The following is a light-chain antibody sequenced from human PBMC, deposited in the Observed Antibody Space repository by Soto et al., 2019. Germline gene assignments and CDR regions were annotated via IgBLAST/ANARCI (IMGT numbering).Light chain of an antibody. CDR1: SSDVGGYNS. CDR2: VVS. J-gene: IGLJ1*01. V-gene: IGLV2-14*03. CDR3: SSYTSTSSYV. Sequence: QSVLTQPASVSGSPGQSITVSCTGTSSDVGGYNSVSWYQQHPGKPPKLIIYVVSNRPSGVSDRFSGSKSGNTASLTISGLQAEDEADYYCSSYTSTSSYVFATGTKVTVL.